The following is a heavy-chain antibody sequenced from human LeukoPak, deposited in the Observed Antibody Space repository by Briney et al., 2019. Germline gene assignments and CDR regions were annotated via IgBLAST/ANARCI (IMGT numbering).Heavy chain of an antibody. CDR2: ISGSGGST. V-gene: IGHV3-23*01. D-gene: IGHD6-13*01. CDR1: GFTFSSYA. CDR3: AKDTTGYSSSWYD. Sequence: AGGSLRLSCAASGFTFSSYAMSWVRQAPGKGLEWVSAISGSGGSTYYADSVKGRFAISRDNSKNTLYLQMNSLRAEDTAVYYCAKDTTGYSSSWYDWGQGTLVTVSS. J-gene: IGHJ4*02.